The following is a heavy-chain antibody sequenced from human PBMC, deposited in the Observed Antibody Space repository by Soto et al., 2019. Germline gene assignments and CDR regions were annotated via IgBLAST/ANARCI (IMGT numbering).Heavy chain of an antibody. CDR3: ARDYSLCSSSPTTAHAFDI. V-gene: IGHV1-3*01. CDR1: GYILTSYA. D-gene: IGHD6-6*01. Sequence: ASVKVSCKASGYILTSYAIHCVRQAPGQVLEWMGWINVWNGNPKYPQKFQDRFTITSDTSASTVYKELSSLRSEDTAVYFCARDYSLCSSSPTTAHAFDIWGQGTMVTVSS. J-gene: IGHJ3*02. CDR2: INVWNGNP.